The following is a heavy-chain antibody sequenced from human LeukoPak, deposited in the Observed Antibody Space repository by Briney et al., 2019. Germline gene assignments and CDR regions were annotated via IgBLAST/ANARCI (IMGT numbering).Heavy chain of an antibody. J-gene: IGHJ4*02. CDR2: ISGSGGST. CDR3: AKKKDSYSSSWCYDY. V-gene: IGHV3-23*01. Sequence: GGSLRLSCAASGFTFSSYAMSWVRQAPGKGLEWVSAISGSGGSTYYADSVKGRFTISRDNPKNTVFLQMNSLRAEDTAVYYCAKKKDSYSSSWCYDYWGQGTLVTVSS. D-gene: IGHD6-13*01. CDR1: GFTFSSYA.